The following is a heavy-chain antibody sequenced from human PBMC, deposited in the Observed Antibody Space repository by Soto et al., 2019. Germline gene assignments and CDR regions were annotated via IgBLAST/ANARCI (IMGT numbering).Heavy chain of an antibody. V-gene: IGHV3-30*18. D-gene: IGHD3-22*01. J-gene: IGHJ4*02. Sequence: GGSLRLSCAASGFTFSSYGMHWVRQAPGKGLEWVAVISYDGSNKYYADSVKGRFTISRDNSKNTLYLQMNSLRAEDTAVYYCAKSRIVVVIDTEFDYWGQGTLVTVSS. CDR2: ISYDGSNK. CDR3: AKSRIVVVIDTEFDY. CDR1: GFTFSSYG.